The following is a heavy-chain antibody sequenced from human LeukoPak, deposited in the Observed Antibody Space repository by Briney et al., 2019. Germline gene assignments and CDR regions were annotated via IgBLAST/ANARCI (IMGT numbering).Heavy chain of an antibody. J-gene: IGHJ4*02. V-gene: IGHV4-38-2*02. CDR2: IYHSGST. CDR1: GYSISSGYY. Sequence: EPSETLSLTCTVSGYSISSGYYWGWIRQPPGKGLEWIGSIYHSGSTYYNPSLKSRVTISVDTSKNQFSLKLSSVTAADTAVYYCASRKIAASYTDYWGQGTLVTVSS. D-gene: IGHD2-15*01. CDR3: ASRKIAASYTDY.